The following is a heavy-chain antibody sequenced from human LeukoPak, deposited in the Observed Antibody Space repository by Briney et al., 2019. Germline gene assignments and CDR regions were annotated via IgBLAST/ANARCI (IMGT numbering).Heavy chain of an antibody. D-gene: IGHD5-18*01. Sequence: PGGSLRLSCAASGFTFSSYGMHWVRQAPGKGLEWVAVISYDGSNKYYADSVKGRFTISRDNSKNTLYLQMNSLRAEDTAVYYCARGREYTAMVTPDYWGQGTLVTVSS. J-gene: IGHJ4*02. V-gene: IGHV3-30*03. CDR2: ISYDGSNK. CDR3: ARGREYTAMVTPDY. CDR1: GFTFSSYG.